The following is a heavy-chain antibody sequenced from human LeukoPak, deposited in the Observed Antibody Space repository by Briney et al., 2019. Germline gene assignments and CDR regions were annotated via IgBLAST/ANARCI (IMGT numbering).Heavy chain of an antibody. CDR3: ASPHYDFWSGPNLPFDY. CDR2: IYYSGST. J-gene: IGHJ4*02. V-gene: IGHV4-30-4*08. Sequence: SETLSLTCTVSGGSISSGDYYWSWIRQPPGKGLEWIGYIYYSGSTYYNPSLKSRVTISVDTSKNQFSLKLSSVTAADTAVYYCASPHYDFWSGPNLPFDYWGQGTLVTVSS. D-gene: IGHD3-3*01. CDR1: GGSISSGDYY.